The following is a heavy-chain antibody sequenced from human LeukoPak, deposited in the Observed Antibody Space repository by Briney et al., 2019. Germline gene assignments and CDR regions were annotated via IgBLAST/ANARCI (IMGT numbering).Heavy chain of an antibody. CDR1: GFTFSDYW. Sequence: GGSLRLSCAASGFTFSDYWMGWVRQAPGKGLEWVANINQDDSEKFYVDSVKGRFTISRDNAKNSLYLQMNSLRAEDTAVYYCARAPNAGDDYWGQGTLVTVSS. CDR2: INQDDSEK. CDR3: ARAPNAGDDY. V-gene: IGHV3-7*01. D-gene: IGHD2-8*01. J-gene: IGHJ4*02.